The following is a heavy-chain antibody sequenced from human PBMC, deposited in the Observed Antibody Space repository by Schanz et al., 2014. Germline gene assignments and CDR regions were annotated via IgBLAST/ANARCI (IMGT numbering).Heavy chain of an antibody. Sequence: EVHLLESGGGLVEPGGSLRLSCATSGFSLDIFAVSWVRQAPGKGLEWVSYVSRSTPDIYYADSVKGRFTMSRDNAKNSVFLQMNSLRPEDTAVYYCAKYRGYYRVSGSYRELEYWGQGTLVTVSS. CDR1: GFSLDIFA. V-gene: IGHV3-23*01. CDR2: VSRSTPDI. D-gene: IGHD3-10*01. CDR3: AKYRGYYRVSGSYRELEY. J-gene: IGHJ4*02.